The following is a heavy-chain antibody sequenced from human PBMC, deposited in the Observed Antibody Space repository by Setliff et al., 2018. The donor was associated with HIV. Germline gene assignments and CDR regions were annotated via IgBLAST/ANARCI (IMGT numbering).Heavy chain of an antibody. J-gene: IGHJ4*02. CDR1: GDSISSGGYY. CDR3: ARDHDYYDSSKSWGFDY. D-gene: IGHD3-22*01. V-gene: IGHV4-61*02. CDR2: IYTSGST. Sequence: SETLSLTCTVSGDSISSGGYYWSWIRQPAGKGLEWIGRIYTSGSTNYNPSLKSRVTISIDTSKIQFSLKLRSVTAADTAVYYCARDHDYYDSSKSWGFDYWGQGTLVTDSS.